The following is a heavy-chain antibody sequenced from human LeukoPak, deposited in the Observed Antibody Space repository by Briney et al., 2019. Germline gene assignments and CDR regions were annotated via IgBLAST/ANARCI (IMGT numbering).Heavy chain of an antibody. Sequence: PGRCPRPARAPAAFTFSTCAMSSGSPPPGSGLLWVSAISGSGGSTYYADSVKGRFPTSRDNSKNTLYLQMNSLRAEDTAVYYCAKGGGSYFHDYFDYWGQGTLVTVSS. D-gene: IGHD1-26*01. J-gene: IGHJ4*02. V-gene: IGHV3-23*01. CDR3: AKGGGSYFHDYFDY. CDR2: ISGSGGST. CDR1: AFTFSTCA.